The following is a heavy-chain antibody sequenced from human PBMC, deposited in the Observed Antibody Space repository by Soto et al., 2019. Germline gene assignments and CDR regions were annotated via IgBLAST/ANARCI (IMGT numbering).Heavy chain of an antibody. CDR2: IYPGNSNT. V-gene: IGHV5-51*01. J-gene: IGHJ4*02. CDR1: GYSFTNYW. Sequence: GESLKISCQGSGYSFTNYWIGWVRQLPGTGLEWLGIIYPGNSNTRYSPSFEGQVTMSADKSINTAYLQWSSLRASDTAIYFCARPSDVGLASSFEYWGQGTQVTVSS. CDR3: ARPSDVGLASSFEY.